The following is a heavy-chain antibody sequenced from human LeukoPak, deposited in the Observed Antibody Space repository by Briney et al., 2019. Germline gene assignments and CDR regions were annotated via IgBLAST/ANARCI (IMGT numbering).Heavy chain of an antibody. J-gene: IGHJ4*02. CDR3: ARGGAHDYGDRTRD. Sequence: SVKVSCKASGGTFSSYAISWVRQAPGQGLEWMGGIIPIFGTTNYAQKFQGRVTITTDESTSTAYMELSSLRSEDTAVYYCARGGAHDYGDRTRDWGQGTLVTVSS. CDR2: IIPIFGTT. CDR1: GGTFSSYA. V-gene: IGHV1-69*05. D-gene: IGHD4-17*01.